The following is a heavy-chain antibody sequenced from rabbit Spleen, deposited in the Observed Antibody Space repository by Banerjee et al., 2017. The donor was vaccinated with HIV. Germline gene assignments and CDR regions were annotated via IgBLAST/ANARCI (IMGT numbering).Heavy chain of an antibody. CDR1: GVSLNDKDV. D-gene: IGHD4-1*01. J-gene: IGHJ4*01. CDR3: ARAASGGNDYFVL. V-gene: IGHV1S45*01. CDR2: IDAGGSGFT. Sequence: EQLEESGGGLVKPEGSLTLTCKASGVSLNDKDVMCWVRQAPGKGLEWIACIDAGGSGFTYFATWAKGRFTCSKTSSTTVTLQLNSLTAADTATYFCARAASGGNDYFVLWGQGTLVTVS.